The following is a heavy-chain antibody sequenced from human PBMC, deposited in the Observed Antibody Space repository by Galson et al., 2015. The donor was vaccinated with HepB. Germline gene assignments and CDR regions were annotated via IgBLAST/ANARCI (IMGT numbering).Heavy chain of an antibody. Sequence: SLRLSCAASGFNFSRHWMYWVRQAPGKGPVWVSRITSDASRAAYADSVKGRFTISRDNVKNTLFLQMNSLRAEDTALYYCARESVAAINWFDSWGQGTLVTVSS. CDR3: ARESVAAINWFDS. V-gene: IGHV3-74*01. J-gene: IGHJ5*01. CDR2: ITSDASRA. CDR1: GFNFSRHW. D-gene: IGHD6-19*01.